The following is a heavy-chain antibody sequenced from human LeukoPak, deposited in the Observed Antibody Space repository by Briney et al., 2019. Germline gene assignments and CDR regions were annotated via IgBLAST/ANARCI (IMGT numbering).Heavy chain of an antibody. V-gene: IGHV3-23*01. CDR2: ISGSGGST. CDR1: GLTLSSYA. J-gene: IGHJ4*02. D-gene: IGHD1-26*01. Sequence: PGGSLRPSCEASGLTLSSYAMTWVRQAPGKGLEWVSIISGSGGSTYYADSVKGRFTISRDNSKNTLYLQMNSLRAEDTAVYYCAGGSGISDFWGQGTLVTVSS. CDR3: AGGSGISDF.